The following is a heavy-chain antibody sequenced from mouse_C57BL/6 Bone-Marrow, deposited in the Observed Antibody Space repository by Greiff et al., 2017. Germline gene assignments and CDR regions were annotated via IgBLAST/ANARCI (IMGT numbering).Heavy chain of an antibody. D-gene: IGHD1-1*01. V-gene: IGHV1-81*01. CDR1: GYTFTSYG. Sequence: QVQLKQSGAELARPGASVKLSCKASGYTFTSYGISWVKQRTGQGLEWIGEIYPRSGNTYYNEKFKGKATLTADKSSSTAYMELSSLTSEDSAVYFCARRSRYYGSSYVCAYWGQGTLVTVSA. CDR3: ARRSRYYGSSYVCAY. CDR2: IYPRSGNT. J-gene: IGHJ3*01.